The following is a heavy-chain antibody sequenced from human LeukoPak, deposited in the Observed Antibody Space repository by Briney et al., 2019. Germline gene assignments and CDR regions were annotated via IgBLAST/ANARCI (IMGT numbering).Heavy chain of an antibody. CDR3: ANHRGTYCNVPFDY. Sequence: PGGSLRLSCAASGFTFSSYAMSWVRQAPGKGLEWVSAINSGGATYYADSVKGRFTISRDNSRNTLYLLMNSLRAEDTAVYYCANHRGTYCNVPFDYWGQGTQVTVSP. CDR1: GFTFSSYA. J-gene: IGHJ4*02. V-gene: IGHV3-23*01. D-gene: IGHD2/OR15-2a*01. CDR2: INSGGAT.